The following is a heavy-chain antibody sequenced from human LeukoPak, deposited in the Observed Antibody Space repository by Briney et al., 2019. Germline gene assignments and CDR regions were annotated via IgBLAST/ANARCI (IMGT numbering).Heavy chain of an antibody. V-gene: IGHV1-8*01. CDR2: MNPSSGNT. J-gene: IGHJ4*02. CDR1: GYTFTSYD. D-gene: IGHD3-16*02. CDR3: ARSYDYVWGSYRYPTRDY. Sequence: ASVKVSCKASGYTFTSYDINWVRQATGQGLEWMGWMNPSSGNTGYAQKFQGRVTMTRNTSISTAYMELSSLRSEDTAVYYCARSYDYVWGSYRYPTRDYWGQGTLVTVSS.